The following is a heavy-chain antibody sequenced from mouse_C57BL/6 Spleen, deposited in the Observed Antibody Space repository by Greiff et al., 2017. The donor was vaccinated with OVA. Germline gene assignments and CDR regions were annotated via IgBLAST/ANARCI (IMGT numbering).Heavy chain of an antibody. CDR3: AREDTTVVEPYFDY. D-gene: IGHD1-1*01. CDR2: IYPGDGDT. CDR1: GYAFSSYW. Sequence: QVHVKQSGAELVKPGASVKISCKASGYAFSSYWMNWVKQRPGKGLEWIGQIYPGDGDTNYNGKFKGKATLTADKSSSTAYMQLSSLTSEDSAVYFCAREDTTVVEPYFDYWGQGTTLTVSS. V-gene: IGHV1-80*01. J-gene: IGHJ2*01.